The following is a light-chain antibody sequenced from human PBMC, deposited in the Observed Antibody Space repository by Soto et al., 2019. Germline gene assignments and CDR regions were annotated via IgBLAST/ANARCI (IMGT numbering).Light chain of an antibody. CDR3: QQYRSPQLT. CDR1: QNIFSW. V-gene: IGKV1-5*03. J-gene: IGKJ4*01. Sequence: DMQMTQSPSTLSASVGDRVTITCRASQNIFSWLAWYQQKPGKVPKLLISRASNLEPGVPSRFNGGGSGTEFTLTINTLQPDDFATYYCQQYRSPQLTVGGGTKVDIK. CDR2: RAS.